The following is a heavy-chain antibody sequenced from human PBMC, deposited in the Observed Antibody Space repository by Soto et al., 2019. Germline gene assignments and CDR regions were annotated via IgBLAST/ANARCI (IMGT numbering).Heavy chain of an antibody. CDR2: ISHDGSHK. J-gene: IGHJ1*01. CDR1: GFTFNSFT. CDR3: ATWEERYFQD. Sequence: QVQLVESGGGVVQPGRSLRLSCAASGFTFNSFTMHWVRQAPGKGLEWVAVISHDGSHKYTADSVKGRVTISRDDPKNTLYLQMNSLRVEDTAIYYCATWEERYFQDWGQGTLVTVSS. D-gene: IGHD1-26*01. V-gene: IGHV3-30*04.